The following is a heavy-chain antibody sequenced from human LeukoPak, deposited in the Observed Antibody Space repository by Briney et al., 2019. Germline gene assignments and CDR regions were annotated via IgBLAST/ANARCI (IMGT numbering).Heavy chain of an antibody. Sequence: SETLSLTCAVYGGSFSGYYWSWIRQPPGKGLEWIGEINHSGSTNYNPSLKSRVTISVDTSKNQFSLKLSSVTAADTAVYYCARPTSTAPPRRFDYWGQGTLVTVSS. CDR1: GGSFSGYY. D-gene: IGHD2/OR15-2a*01. CDR2: INHSGST. J-gene: IGHJ4*02. V-gene: IGHV4-34*01. CDR3: ARPTSTAPPRRFDY.